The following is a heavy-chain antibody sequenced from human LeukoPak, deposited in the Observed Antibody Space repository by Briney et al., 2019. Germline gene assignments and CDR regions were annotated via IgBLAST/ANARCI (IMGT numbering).Heavy chain of an antibody. CDR3: ARMRIVAATRSHLDS. V-gene: IGHV2-70*04. CDR1: GFSLTTNGMR. CDR2: IDWDDDT. J-gene: IGHJ4*02. Sequence: SGPALVKPTQTLTLTCTFSGFSLTTNGMRVNWIRQPPGKALEWLARIDWDDDTYYSTSLKTRLTISKDTSKNQVVLTMTNIDPVDTATYYCARMRIVAATRSHLDSWGQGTLVTVSS. D-gene: IGHD1-26*01.